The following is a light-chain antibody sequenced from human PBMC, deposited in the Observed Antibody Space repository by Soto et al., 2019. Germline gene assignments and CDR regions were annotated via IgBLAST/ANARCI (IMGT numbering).Light chain of an antibody. CDR3: QQRSNWAT. Sequence: EIVVTQSPSTLFRSPVERSTLSGRASQSVSRNLAWYQQKPGQAPRLLIYDASNRATGIPARFSGSGSVTDFTLTISSLEPEDFAVYYCQQRSNWATFGPGTKVDIK. V-gene: IGKV3-11*01. CDR2: DAS. J-gene: IGKJ3*01. CDR1: QSVSRN.